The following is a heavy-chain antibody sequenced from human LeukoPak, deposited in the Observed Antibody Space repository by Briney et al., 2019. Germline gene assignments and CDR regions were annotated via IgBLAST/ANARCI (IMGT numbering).Heavy chain of an antibody. Sequence: GGSLRLSCAASGFTFSAYWMTLVRQDPGKALEWVANIKQDGSEQFYLESVKGRFTISRDNAENSLHLQMTSLRVEDTAIYYCASGTGWLIDYWGQGTLVTVSS. CDR2: IKQDGSEQ. CDR3: ASGTGWLIDY. J-gene: IGHJ4*02. V-gene: IGHV3-7*01. CDR1: GFTFSAYW. D-gene: IGHD1-7*01.